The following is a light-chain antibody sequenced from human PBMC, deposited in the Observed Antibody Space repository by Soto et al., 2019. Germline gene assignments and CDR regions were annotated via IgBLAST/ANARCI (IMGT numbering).Light chain of an antibody. CDR1: PSVTNY. CDR3: QQYGDSQWT. Sequence: EIVMTQSPGTLSLSPGETATLYFRASPSVTNYLAWYQQKPGQAPRLLIYGAFTRATGIPARFSGTGSGTEFTLTISRLEPEDFAMYYCQQYGDSQWTFGQGTKV. J-gene: IGKJ1*01. CDR2: GAF. V-gene: IGKV3-20*01.